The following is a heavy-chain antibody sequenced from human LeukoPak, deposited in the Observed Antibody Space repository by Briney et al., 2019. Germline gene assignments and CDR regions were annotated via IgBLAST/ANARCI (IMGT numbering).Heavy chain of an antibody. CDR3: ARDNWNYLVDI. J-gene: IGHJ3*02. CDR2: IYTSGST. D-gene: IGHD1-7*01. V-gene: IGHV4-4*07. CDR1: GGSIGSYY. Sequence: SETLSLTCTVSGGSIGSYYWSWIRQPAGKGLEWIGRIYTSGSTNYNPSLKSRVTISVDTSKNQFSLKLSSVTAADTAVYYCARDNWNYLVDIWGQGTMVTVSS.